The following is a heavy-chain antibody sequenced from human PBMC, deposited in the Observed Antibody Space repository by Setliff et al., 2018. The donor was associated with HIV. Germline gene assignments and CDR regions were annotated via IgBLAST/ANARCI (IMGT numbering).Heavy chain of an antibody. CDR2: ISYDGSNK. J-gene: IGHJ5*02. CDR1: GFTFSSYG. D-gene: IGHD4-17*01. V-gene: IGHV3-30*18. Sequence: GESLKISCAASGFTFSSYGMRWVRQAPGKGLEWVAVISYDGSNKYYADSVKGRFTISRDNSKNTLYPQMNSLRAEDTAVYYCAKDGGGQRCQAWGQGTLVTVSS. CDR3: AKDGGGQRCQA.